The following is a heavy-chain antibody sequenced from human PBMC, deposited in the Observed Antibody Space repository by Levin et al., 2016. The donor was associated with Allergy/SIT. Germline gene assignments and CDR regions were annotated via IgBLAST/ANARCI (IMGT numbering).Heavy chain of an antibody. CDR3: AGGAVKYYFDY. CDR2: IYSGGST. Sequence: WIRQPPGKGLEWVSLIYSGGSTYYADSVKGRFTISRDNSKNTLSLQMNSLTAEDTAVYYCAGGAVKYYFDYWGQGTLVTVSS. D-gene: IGHD3-10*01. V-gene: IGHV3-53*01. J-gene: IGHJ4*02.